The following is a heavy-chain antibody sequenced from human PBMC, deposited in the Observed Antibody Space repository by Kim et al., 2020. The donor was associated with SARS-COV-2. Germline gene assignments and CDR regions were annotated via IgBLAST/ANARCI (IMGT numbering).Heavy chain of an antibody. Sequence: GGSLRLSCAASGFMLSSYSLNWVRQAPGKGLEWISYISSSGSNIYYADSLKGRFTLSRDNAKNTLYLQMNSLRDEDAAVYYCARDLKGYYSADYWGQGTPVTVSS. CDR2: ISSSGSNI. CDR3: ARDLKGYYSADY. J-gene: IGHJ4*02. D-gene: IGHD3-22*01. CDR1: GFMLSSYS. V-gene: IGHV3-48*02.